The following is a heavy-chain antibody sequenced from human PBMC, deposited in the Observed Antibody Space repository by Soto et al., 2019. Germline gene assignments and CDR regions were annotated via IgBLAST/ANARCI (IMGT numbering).Heavy chain of an antibody. CDR2: ISYDGSNT. Sequence: GGSLRLSCVASGFTFSSYGMHWVRQAPGKGLEWVAIISYDGSNTYYADSVKGRFTISRDNSKNTQYLQMSSLRADDTAVYYCVKGEYYYDSSGYYTFDYWGQGTLVTVYS. CDR1: GFTFSSYG. CDR3: VKGEYYYDSSGYYTFDY. J-gene: IGHJ4*02. V-gene: IGHV3-30*18. D-gene: IGHD3-22*01.